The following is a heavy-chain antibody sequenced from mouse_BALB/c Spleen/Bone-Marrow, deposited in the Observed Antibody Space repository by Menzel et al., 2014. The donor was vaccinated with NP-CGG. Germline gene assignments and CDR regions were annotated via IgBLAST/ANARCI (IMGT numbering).Heavy chain of an antibody. V-gene: IGHV1S53*01. J-gene: IGHJ4*01. Sequence: SDAELVKPGASVKISCKASGYTFTDHAIHWVKQKPEQGLGWIGYISPGNGAIKYNEKFKGKATLTADKSSSTAYMQLNNLTSEDSAVYFCLKRRYYAMDYWGQRTSVTVSS. CDR3: LKRRYYAMDY. CDR2: ISPGNGAI. D-gene: IGHD1-2*01. CDR1: GYTFTDHA.